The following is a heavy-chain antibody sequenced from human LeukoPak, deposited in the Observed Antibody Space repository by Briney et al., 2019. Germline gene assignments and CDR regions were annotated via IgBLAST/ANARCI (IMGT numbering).Heavy chain of an antibody. CDR2: ISSSGSTI. J-gene: IGHJ3*02. V-gene: IGHV3-48*03. D-gene: IGHD5-24*01. Sequence: GGSLRLSCAASGFTFSSYEMNWVRQAPGKGLEWVSYISSSGSTIYYADSVKGRFTISRDNAKNSLYLQMNSLRAEDTAVYYCARVEVFGMATITGAFDIWGQGTMVTVSS. CDR3: ARVEVFGMATITGAFDI. CDR1: GFTFSSYE.